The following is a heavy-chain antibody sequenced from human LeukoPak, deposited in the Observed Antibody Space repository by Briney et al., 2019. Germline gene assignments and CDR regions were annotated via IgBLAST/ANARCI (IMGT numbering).Heavy chain of an antibody. J-gene: IGHJ4*02. CDR2: ISGSGGST. V-gene: IGHV3-23*01. CDR1: GFTFSSYA. D-gene: IGHD2-2*01. CDR3: AKSDIVVVPAATMFDY. Sequence: PGGSLRLSCAASGFTFSSYAMSWVRQAPGKGLEWVSAISGSGGSTYYADSVKGRFTISRDNSKNTLYPQMNSLRAEDTAVYYCAKSDIVVVPAATMFDYWGQGTLVTVSS.